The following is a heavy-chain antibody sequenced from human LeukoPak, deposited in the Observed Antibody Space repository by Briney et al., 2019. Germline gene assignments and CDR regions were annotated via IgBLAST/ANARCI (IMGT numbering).Heavy chain of an antibody. V-gene: IGHV3-23*01. Sequence: GGSLRLSCAASGFTFSTYAMSWVRQAPARGLEWVSSIRGGGDTFYADSVKGRFTLSRDDSRNTVYLQLNNLRVEDTAIYYCAKANWVSNPVAVWWGQGTLVTVSS. CDR3: AKANWVSNPVAVW. D-gene: IGHD1-14*01. CDR2: IRGGGDT. CDR1: GFTFSTYA. J-gene: IGHJ4*02.